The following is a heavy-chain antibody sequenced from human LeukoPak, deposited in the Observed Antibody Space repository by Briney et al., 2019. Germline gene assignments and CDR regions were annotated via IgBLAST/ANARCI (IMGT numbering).Heavy chain of an antibody. V-gene: IGHV3-23*01. J-gene: IGHJ4*02. Sequence: SGGPVRLSCATSGFTFSSYAMSWVRQAPGKGLEGVSGIGACGGSTYYADSVKGRLTISTNNSNNTLYLQMNSLRTEDTAVYYCAKAEGYDILTGLDYWGQGTLVTVSS. CDR1: GFTFSSYA. CDR2: IGACGGST. CDR3: AKAEGYDILTGLDY. D-gene: IGHD3-9*01.